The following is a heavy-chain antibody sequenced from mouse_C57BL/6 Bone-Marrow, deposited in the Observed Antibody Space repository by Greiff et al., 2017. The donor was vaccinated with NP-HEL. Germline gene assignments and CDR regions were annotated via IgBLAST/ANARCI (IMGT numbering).Heavy chain of an antibody. Sequence: QVQLKQSGAELVRPGASVTLSCKASGYTFTDYEMHWVKQTPVHGLKWIGAIDPETGGTAYNQKFKGKAILTADKSSSTAYMELRSLTSEDSAVYYCCYGSWFAYWGQGTLVTVSA. D-gene: IGHD1-1*01. J-gene: IGHJ3*01. V-gene: IGHV1-15*01. CDR2: IDPETGGT. CDR3: CYGSWFAY. CDR1: GYTFTDYE.